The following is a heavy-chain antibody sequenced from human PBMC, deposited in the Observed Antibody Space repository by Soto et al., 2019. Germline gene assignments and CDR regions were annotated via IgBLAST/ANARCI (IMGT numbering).Heavy chain of an antibody. D-gene: IGHD3-3*01. CDR2: IKSKTDGGTT. Sequence: PGWSLRLACASSVFTFINAWMSWVRQAPGKGLEWVGRIKSKTDGGTTDYAAPVKGRFTISRDDSKNTLYLQMNSLKTEDTAVYYCNCDFWSGYYTINIDYWGQGTLVTVSS. V-gene: IGHV3-15*01. J-gene: IGHJ4*02. CDR3: NCDFWSGYYTINIDY. CDR1: VFTFINAW.